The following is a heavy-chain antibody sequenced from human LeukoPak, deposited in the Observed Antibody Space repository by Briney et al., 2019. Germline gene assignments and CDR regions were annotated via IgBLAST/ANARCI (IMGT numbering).Heavy chain of an antibody. CDR1: GFTFSSYA. J-gene: IGHJ4*02. V-gene: IGHV3-23*01. CDR2: ISGSGGST. CDR3: AKAPDYRYCSSTSCHDY. D-gene: IGHD2-2*01. Sequence: GGSLRLSCAASGFTFSSYAMSWVRQAPGKGLEWVSAISGSGGSTYHADSVKGRFTISRDNSKNTLYLQMNSLRAEDTAVYYCAKAPDYRYCSSTSCHDYWGQGTLVTVSS.